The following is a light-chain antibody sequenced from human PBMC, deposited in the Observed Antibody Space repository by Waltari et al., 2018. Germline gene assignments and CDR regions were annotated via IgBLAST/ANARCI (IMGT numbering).Light chain of an antibody. CDR2: WAS. CDR1: QSVLYSSNNKNN. CDR3: QHYHSIPFA. V-gene: IGKV4-1*01. J-gene: IGKJ3*01. Sequence: DIVMTQSPDSLTVSLGERATINCKSSQSVLYSSNNKNNLAWYQQKPGQPPKLLIYWASIRESGVPDRFSGSGSGTVFTLTISSLQAEDVAVYYCQHYHSIPFAFGPGTKVDIK.